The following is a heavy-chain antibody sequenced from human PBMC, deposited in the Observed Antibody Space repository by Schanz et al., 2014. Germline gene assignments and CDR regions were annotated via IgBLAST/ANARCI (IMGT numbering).Heavy chain of an antibody. CDR1: GGSVSTYK. CDR2: ISYGGLS. CDR3: ARETRITMVRGADNTFDP. D-gene: IGHD3-10*01. J-gene: IGHJ5*02. V-gene: IGHV4-59*02. Sequence: QVQLQESGPGLVKPSETLSLTCTVSGGSVSTYKWGWIRQPPGKGLEYIGLISYGGLSDYNPSLKSRVTISVDTSKNQFSLKLSSVTAADTAVYYCARETRITMVRGADNTFDPWGQGTLVTVSS.